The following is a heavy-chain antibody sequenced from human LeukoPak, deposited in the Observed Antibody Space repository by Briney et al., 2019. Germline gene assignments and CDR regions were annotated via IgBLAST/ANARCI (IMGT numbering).Heavy chain of an antibody. CDR2: ISGSGGST. CDR3: ASRPSSLAAHSYMAV. Sequence: GGSLRLSCAASGFTFSSYAMSWVRQAPGKGLEWVSAISGSGGSTYYADSVKGRFTISRDNSKNTLYLQMNSLRAEDTAVYYCASRPSSLAAHSYMAVWGKGTTVTVSS. CDR1: GFTFSSYA. J-gene: IGHJ6*03. V-gene: IGHV3-23*01. D-gene: IGHD6-6*01.